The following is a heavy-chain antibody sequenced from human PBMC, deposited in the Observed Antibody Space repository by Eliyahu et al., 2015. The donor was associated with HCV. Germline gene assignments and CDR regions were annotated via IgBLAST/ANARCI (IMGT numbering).Heavy chain of an antibody. CDR3: TTAYSVFLTGSRYYYGMDV. CDR2: IKSKTDGGTT. CDR1: GFTFSNAW. Sequence: EVQLVESGGGLVKPGGSLRLSCAASGFTFSNAWXXWVRQAPGKGLEWVGRIKSKTDGGTTDYAAPVKGRFTISRDDSKNTLYLQMNSLKTEDTAVYYCTTAYSVFLTGSRYYYGMDVWGQGTTVTVSS. J-gene: IGHJ6*02. V-gene: IGHV3-15*01. D-gene: IGHD3-9*01.